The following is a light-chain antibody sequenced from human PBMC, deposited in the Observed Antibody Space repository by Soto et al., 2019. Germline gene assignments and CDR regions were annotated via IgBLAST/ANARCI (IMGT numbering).Light chain of an antibody. CDR1: QGISSA. CDR2: DAS. V-gene: IGKV1-13*02. CDR3: QQFNSYPIT. J-gene: IGKJ5*01. Sequence: AIQLTQSPSSLSASVGDRVTITCRASQGISSALVWYQQKPGKAPKLLIYDASSLESGVPSRFSGSGSGTDFTLTISSLQPQDFATYYCQQFNSYPITFGQGTRLVIK.